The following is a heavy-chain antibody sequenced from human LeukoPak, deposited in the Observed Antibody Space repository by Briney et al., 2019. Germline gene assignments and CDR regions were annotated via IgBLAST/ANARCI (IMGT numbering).Heavy chain of an antibody. J-gene: IGHJ4*02. D-gene: IGHD6-13*01. CDR2: IIPIFGTA. V-gene: IGHV1-69*05. Sequence: SVKVSCKASGGTFSSYAISWVRQAPGQGLEWMGGIIPIFGTANYAQKFQGRVTMTTDTSASTVYMELRSLTSDDTAVYYCARDMNSSCRENWGQGTLVTVSS. CDR3: ARDMNSSCREN. CDR1: GGTFSSYA.